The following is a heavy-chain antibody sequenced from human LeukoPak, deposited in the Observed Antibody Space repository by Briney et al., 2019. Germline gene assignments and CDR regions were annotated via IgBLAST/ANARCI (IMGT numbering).Heavy chain of an antibody. CDR3: ARDPWGIAAAEAFDI. CDR2: ISSSGSTI. CDR1: GFTFSSYG. V-gene: IGHV3-48*03. D-gene: IGHD6-13*01. Sequence: GGSLRLSCAASGFTFSSYGMNWVRQAPGKGLEWVSYISSSGSTIYYADSVKGRFTISRDNAKNSLYLQMNSLRAEDTAVYYCARDPWGIAAAEAFDIWGQGTMVTVSS. J-gene: IGHJ3*02.